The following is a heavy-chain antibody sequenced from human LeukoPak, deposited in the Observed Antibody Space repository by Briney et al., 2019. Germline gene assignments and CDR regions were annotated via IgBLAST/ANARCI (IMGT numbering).Heavy chain of an antibody. Sequence: GGSLRLSCAASGFTFSDYYMSWIRQAPGKGLEWISYISGSVNSIYYADSMKGRFTISRDSAKNSLYLQMSSLRDEDTAVYYCARARNGYNDYWGQGTLVTVSS. J-gene: IGHJ4*02. D-gene: IGHD5-24*01. CDR2: ISGSVNSI. CDR3: ARARNGYNDY. V-gene: IGHV3-11*01. CDR1: GFTFSDYY.